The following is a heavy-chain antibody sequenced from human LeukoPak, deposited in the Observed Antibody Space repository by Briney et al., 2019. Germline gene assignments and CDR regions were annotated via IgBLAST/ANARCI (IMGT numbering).Heavy chain of an antibody. CDR3: AKEGTYYYDSSGYSTSNHFDY. D-gene: IGHD3-22*01. Sequence: SVKVSCKASGGTFSSYAISWVRQAPGQGLEWMGGIIPIFGTANYAQKFQGRVTITADKSTSTAYMELSSLRSEDTAVYYCAKEGTYYYDSSGYSTSNHFDYWGQGTLVTVSS. CDR2: IIPIFGTA. CDR1: GGTFSSYA. J-gene: IGHJ4*02. V-gene: IGHV1-69*06.